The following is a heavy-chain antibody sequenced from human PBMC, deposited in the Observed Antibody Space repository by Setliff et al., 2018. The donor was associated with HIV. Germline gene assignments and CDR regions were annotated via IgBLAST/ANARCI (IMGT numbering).Heavy chain of an antibody. D-gene: IGHD6-13*01. CDR1: GFTCSNYA. Sequence: GGSLRLSCAASGFTCSNYAMSWVRRAPGKGLEWVSAISGSGDNTYYSDSVKGRFTISRDNSKNTLYLEINSLRDEDTAVYYCAKDGLVGAAGRFDYWGQGTLVTVSS. CDR2: ISGSGDNT. CDR3: AKDGLVGAAGRFDY. V-gene: IGHV3-23*01. J-gene: IGHJ4*02.